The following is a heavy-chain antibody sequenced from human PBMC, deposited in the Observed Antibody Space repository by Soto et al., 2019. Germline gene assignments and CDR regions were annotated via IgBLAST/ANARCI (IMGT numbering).Heavy chain of an antibody. V-gene: IGHV1-2*02. J-gene: IGHJ6*02. CDR1: GHTFTGYY. D-gene: IGHD2-2*02. CDR3: AIDQGAVVPASIREYYVMDV. Sequence: QVPLVQSGAEVKKPGASVKVSCKASGHTFTGYYMHWVRQSPGQGLEWMGWINHNSGGTNYAQKFQGRVPLTRDTSISTAYIELSRLTSDDTAVYYCAIDQGAVVPASIREYYVMDVWVQGTTVTVSS. CDR2: INHNSGGT.